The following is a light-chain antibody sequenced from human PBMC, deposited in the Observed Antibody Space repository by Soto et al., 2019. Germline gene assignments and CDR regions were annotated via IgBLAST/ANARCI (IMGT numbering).Light chain of an antibody. V-gene: IGKV3-11*01. J-gene: IGKJ1*01. CDR3: QQRGSWPWT. Sequence: EIGLTQSPATLSVSAGERSTLSWSPSKSVSTYFAWYQQKPSQAPLLLIYDASNPATRIPARFSGSGSGTDFTLTLRSLEPEDFAVYYCQQRGSWPWTFGPGTQVAIK. CDR2: DAS. CDR1: KSVSTY.